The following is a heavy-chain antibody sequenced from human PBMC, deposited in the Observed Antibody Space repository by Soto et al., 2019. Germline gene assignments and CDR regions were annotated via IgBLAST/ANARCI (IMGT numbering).Heavy chain of an antibody. Sequence: ASVKVSCKASGYTFATYAIHWVRQAPGQRLEWMGWINAGNGKTKYSQKFQDRVTITRDTSATTAYMELSSLTSEDTAVYYCARAGDDCSTTSCYMIDYWGQGTLVTVSS. J-gene: IGHJ4*02. D-gene: IGHD2-2*02. CDR1: GYTFATYA. CDR2: INAGNGKT. V-gene: IGHV1-3*01. CDR3: ARAGDDCSTTSCYMIDY.